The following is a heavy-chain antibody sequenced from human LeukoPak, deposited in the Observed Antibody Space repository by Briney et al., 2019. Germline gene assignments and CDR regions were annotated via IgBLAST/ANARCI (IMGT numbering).Heavy chain of an antibody. Sequence: GGSLRLSCAASGFTFSSYSMNWVRQAPGKGLEWVSYITTGSNTRYYADSVKGRFTISRDNAKNSLYLQMNSLRAEDTAVYYCARVIHSFSSGLYYFDYWGQGTLVTVSS. CDR3: ARVIHSFSSGLYYFDY. V-gene: IGHV3-48*04. J-gene: IGHJ4*02. CDR2: ITTGSNTR. D-gene: IGHD6-19*01. CDR1: GFTFSSYS.